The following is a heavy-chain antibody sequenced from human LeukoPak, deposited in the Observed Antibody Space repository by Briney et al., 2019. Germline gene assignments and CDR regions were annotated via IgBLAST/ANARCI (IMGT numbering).Heavy chain of an antibody. Sequence: GGSLRLSCAASGFTFSDAWMNWVRQAPGKGPEWVARIKSKVHGGTTDCAAPVNGRFTISRDDSENKLYLQMNSLKTEDTGVYYCSGHMTSADYWGQGTLVTVSS. V-gene: IGHV3-15*01. J-gene: IGHJ4*02. CDR3: SGHMTSADY. CDR1: GFTFSDAW. D-gene: IGHD4-11*01. CDR2: IKSKVHGGTT.